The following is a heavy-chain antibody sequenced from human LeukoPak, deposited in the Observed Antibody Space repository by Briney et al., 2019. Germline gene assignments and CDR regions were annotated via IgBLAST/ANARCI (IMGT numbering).Heavy chain of an antibody. D-gene: IGHD3-22*01. Sequence: SETLSLTCTVSGGSISSGSYYWSWIRQPAGKGLEWIGRIYTSGSTNYNPSLKSRVTISVDTSKNQLSLKLSSVTAADTAVYYCARARYYYDSSGYYYSFDYWGQGTLVTVSS. CDR3: ARARYYYDSSGYYYSFDY. J-gene: IGHJ4*02. V-gene: IGHV4-61*02. CDR2: IYTSGST. CDR1: GGSISSGSYY.